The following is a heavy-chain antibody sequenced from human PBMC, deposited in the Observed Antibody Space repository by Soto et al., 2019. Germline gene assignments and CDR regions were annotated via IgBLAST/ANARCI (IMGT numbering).Heavy chain of an antibody. V-gene: IGHV3-30-3*01. CDR1: GFTSSSYA. CDR3: ARALNRRDNYYYGMDV. CDR2: ISYDGSNK. Sequence: GGPLRLSCAASGFTSSSYAMHWVRQAPGKGLEWVAVISYDGSNKYYADSVKGRFTISRDNSKNTLYLQMNSLRAEDTAVYYCARALNRRDNYYYGMDVWGQGTTVTVSS. J-gene: IGHJ6*02.